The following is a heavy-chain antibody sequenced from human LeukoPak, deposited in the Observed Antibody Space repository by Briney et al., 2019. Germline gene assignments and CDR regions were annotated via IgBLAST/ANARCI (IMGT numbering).Heavy chain of an antibody. J-gene: IGHJ4*02. Sequence: ASVKVSCKTSGYTFTSNYIHWVRQAPGQGLEWMGMIYPRDGSTSYAQKFQGRVTVTRDTSTSTVHMELSGLRSEDTAVYYCARDQEGFDYWGQGTLVTVSS. CDR3: ARDQEGFDY. CDR1: GYTFTSNY. CDR2: IYPRDGST. V-gene: IGHV1-46*01.